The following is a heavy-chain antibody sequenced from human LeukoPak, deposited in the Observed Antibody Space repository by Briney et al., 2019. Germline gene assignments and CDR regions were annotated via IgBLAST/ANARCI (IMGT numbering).Heavy chain of an antibody. J-gene: IGHJ4*02. D-gene: IGHD5-24*01. CDR2: ISSSSTI. Sequence: GGSLRLSCAASGFTFSDYYMNWVPQAPGKGLEWVSSISSSSTIYYADSVKGRFTISRDNAKNSLYLQMNSLRAEDTAVYYCARDLQYPRDYWGQGTLVTVSS. CDR3: ARDLQYPRDY. CDR1: GFTFSDYY. V-gene: IGHV3-69-1*02.